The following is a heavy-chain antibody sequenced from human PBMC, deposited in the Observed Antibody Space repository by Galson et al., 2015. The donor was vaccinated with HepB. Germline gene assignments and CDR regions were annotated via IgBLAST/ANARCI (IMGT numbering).Heavy chain of an antibody. Sequence: SLRLSCAASGFTFSNYAMHWVRQAPGKGLEWVAVISHDGSNKYYADSVKGRLTISRDNSKKTLYLQMNSLRAGDTAVYYCARVGELLVDYWGQGTLVTVSS. V-gene: IGHV3-30-3*01. CDR2: ISHDGSNK. CDR1: GFTFSNYA. J-gene: IGHJ4*02. D-gene: IGHD1-26*01. CDR3: ARVGELLVDY.